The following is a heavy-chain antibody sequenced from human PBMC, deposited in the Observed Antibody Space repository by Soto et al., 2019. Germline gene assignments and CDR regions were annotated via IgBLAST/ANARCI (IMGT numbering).Heavy chain of an antibody. CDR1: GFTFSSHG. V-gene: IGHV3-30*18. CDR2: ISYDGSNK. J-gene: IGHJ4*02. Sequence: PGGSLRLSCAASGFTFSSHGMHWVRQAPGKGLEWVALISYDGSNKYYADSVKGRFTISRDNYKNTLYLQMNSLRAEDTAVYYCAKDLDSSGWHDYWGRGTLVTVSS. CDR3: AKDLDSSGWHDY. D-gene: IGHD6-19*01.